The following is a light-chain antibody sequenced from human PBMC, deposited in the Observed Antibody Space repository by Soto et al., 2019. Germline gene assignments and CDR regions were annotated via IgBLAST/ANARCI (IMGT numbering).Light chain of an antibody. V-gene: IGLV3-1*01. Sequence: SYELTQPPSVSVSPGQTASITCSGDKLGDKYASWYQQKPGQSPVLVIYQDDKRPSGIPERFSGSNSGNTATLTISGTQAMDEADYYCQAWDSSSHVVFGGGTQLTVL. CDR3: QAWDSSSHVV. J-gene: IGLJ2*01. CDR2: QDD. CDR1: KLGDKY.